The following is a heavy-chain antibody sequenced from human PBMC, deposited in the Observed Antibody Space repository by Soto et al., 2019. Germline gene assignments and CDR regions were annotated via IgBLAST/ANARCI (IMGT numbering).Heavy chain of an antibody. V-gene: IGHV1-3*01. CDR2: INAGNGNT. Sequence: ASVKVSCKASGYTFTSYAMHWVRQAPGQRLEWMGWINAGNGNTKYSQKFQGRVTITRDTSASTAYMELSSLRSEDTAVYYCAISRIRFGEFDYWGQGTLVTVSS. CDR1: GYTFTSYA. J-gene: IGHJ4*02. CDR3: AISRIRFGEFDY. D-gene: IGHD3-10*01.